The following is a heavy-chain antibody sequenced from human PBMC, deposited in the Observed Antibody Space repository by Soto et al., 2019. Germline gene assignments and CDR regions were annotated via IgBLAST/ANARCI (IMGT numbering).Heavy chain of an antibody. Sequence: GESLKISCKGSGYSFTSYWIGWVRQMPGKGLEWMGIIYPGDSDTRYSPSFQGQVTISADKSISTAYLQWSSLKASDTAMYYCARAGGESGCTNGVCYDYYYYYYMDVWGKGTTVTVSS. CDR3: ARAGGESGCTNGVCYDYYYYYYMDV. CDR1: GYSFTSYW. D-gene: IGHD2-8*01. CDR2: IYPGDSDT. J-gene: IGHJ6*03. V-gene: IGHV5-51*01.